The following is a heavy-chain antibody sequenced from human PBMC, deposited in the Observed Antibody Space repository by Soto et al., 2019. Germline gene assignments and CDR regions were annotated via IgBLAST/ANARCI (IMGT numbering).Heavy chain of an antibody. CDR3: GRGFGGTH. CDR1: GFTFNNYY. CDR2: INQDGSAK. D-gene: IGHD2-15*01. J-gene: IGHJ4*02. V-gene: IGHV3-7*05. Sequence: EVQLVESGGGLVQPGGSLRLSCAASGFTFNNYYMVWVRQAPGRGLEWVANINQDGSAKYYVDSVKGRSTISRDNAKSSLYLQINSLRAEETATYYCGRGFGGTHWGQGSLVTVSS.